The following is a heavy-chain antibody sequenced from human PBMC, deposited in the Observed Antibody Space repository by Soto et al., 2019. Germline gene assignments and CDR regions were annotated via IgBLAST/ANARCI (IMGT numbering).Heavy chain of an antibody. CDR1: GFTFTSSA. CDR3: VAEVVLTVTTPQIN. CDR2: IVVGSGNT. Sequence: QMQLVQSGPEVKKPRTSVKVSGKASGFTFTSSAMQWGRQALGQRLQWIGWIVVGSGNTNYAQKFQERVTITRDMSTSTAYMELSSLRSEDTAVYYCVAEVVLTVTTPQINWGQGTLVTVSS. D-gene: IGHD4-17*01. J-gene: IGHJ4*02. V-gene: IGHV1-58*02.